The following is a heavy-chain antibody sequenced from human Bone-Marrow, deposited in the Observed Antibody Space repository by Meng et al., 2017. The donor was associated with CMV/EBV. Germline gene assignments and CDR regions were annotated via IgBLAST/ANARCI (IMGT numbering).Heavy chain of an antibody. V-gene: IGHV4-59*01. Sequence: SETLSLTCTVSGGSISSYYWSWIRQPPGKGLEWIGYIYYSGSTNYNPSLKSRVTISVDTSKNQFSLKLSSVTAADTAVYYCARVEFLGRSTQKSRPTSLDVWGQGTTATVSS. J-gene: IGHJ6*02. CDR2: IYYSGST. D-gene: IGHD3-10*01. CDR3: ARVEFLGRSTQKSRPTSLDV. CDR1: GGSISSYY.